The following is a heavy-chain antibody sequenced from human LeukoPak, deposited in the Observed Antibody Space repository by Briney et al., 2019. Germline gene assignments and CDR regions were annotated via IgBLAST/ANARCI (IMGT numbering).Heavy chain of an antibody. D-gene: IGHD3-22*01. CDR1: GFTFSSYE. J-gene: IGHJ3*02. V-gene: IGHV3-48*03. CDR2: ISSSGSTI. CDR3: ARDPYYDSSGRRGDAFDI. Sequence: GGSLRLPCAASGFTFSSYEMNWVRQAPGKGLEWVSYISSSGSTIYYADSVKGRFTISRDNAKNSLYLQMNSLRAEDTAVYYCARDPYYDSSGRRGDAFDIWGQGTMVTVSS.